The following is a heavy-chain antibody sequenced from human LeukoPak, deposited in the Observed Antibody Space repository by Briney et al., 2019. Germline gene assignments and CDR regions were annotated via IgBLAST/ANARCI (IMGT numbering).Heavy chain of an antibody. CDR3: ATRGSTWYVLGDY. CDR1: GFGFSNYA. Sequence: PGGSLRLSCAASGFGFSNYAMHWVRQAPGRGLEWVAFISYDGGNKYYADSVKGRFTISRDNPKNTLYLQMDSLRAEDTAVYYCATRGSTWYVLGDYWGQGTLVTVSS. D-gene: IGHD1-26*01. V-gene: IGHV3-30-3*01. CDR2: ISYDGGNK. J-gene: IGHJ4*02.